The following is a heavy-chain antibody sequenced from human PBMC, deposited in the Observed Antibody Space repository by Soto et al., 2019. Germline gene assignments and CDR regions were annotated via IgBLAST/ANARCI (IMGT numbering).Heavy chain of an antibody. D-gene: IGHD1-26*01. CDR1: GYTFTSYG. Sequence: QVQLVQSGAEVKKPGASVKVSCKASGYTFTSYGISWGRQAPGRGLEWMGWISAYNGNTNYAQKRQGRVTMTTDTSTSTSYMELRSLRSDDTAVYYCARREGRNTYYYYGMDVWGQGTTVTVSS. V-gene: IGHV1-18*01. CDR2: ISAYNGNT. J-gene: IGHJ6*02. CDR3: ARREGRNTYYYYGMDV.